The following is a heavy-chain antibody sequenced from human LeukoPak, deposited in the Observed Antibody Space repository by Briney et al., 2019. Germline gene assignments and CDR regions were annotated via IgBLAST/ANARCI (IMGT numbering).Heavy chain of an antibody. Sequence: ASVKVSCKASGYTFTISGISWVRQAPGQGLERMGWISAYSGNTNYAQKLQGRVTMTTDASTSTAYMELRSLRSDATAVYYCARVCYYGSRGYSDAFDIWGQGTMVTVSS. CDR3: ARVCYYGSRGYSDAFDI. V-gene: IGHV1-18*01. CDR1: GYTFTISG. D-gene: IGHD3-22*01. J-gene: IGHJ3*02. CDR2: ISAYSGNT.